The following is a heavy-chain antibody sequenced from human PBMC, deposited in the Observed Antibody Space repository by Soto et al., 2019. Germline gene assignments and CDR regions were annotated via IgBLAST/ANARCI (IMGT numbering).Heavy chain of an antibody. Sequence: PSETLSLTCTVSGGSISSGCYYWSWIRQHPGKGLEWIGYIYYSGSTYYNPSLKSRVTISVDTSKNQFSLKLSSVTAADTAVYYCARVPLQYDILTGYYTEYYFDYWGQGTLVTVSS. CDR1: GGSISSGCYY. CDR2: IYYSGST. J-gene: IGHJ4*02. CDR3: ARVPLQYDILTGYYTEYYFDY. V-gene: IGHV4-31*03. D-gene: IGHD3-9*01.